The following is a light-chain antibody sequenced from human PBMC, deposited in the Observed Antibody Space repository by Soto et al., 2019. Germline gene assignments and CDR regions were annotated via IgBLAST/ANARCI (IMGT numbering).Light chain of an antibody. V-gene: IGLV1-44*01. CDR2: SNN. CDR1: NSNIGSNS. Sequence: QSVLTQPPSASATPGQRVTISCSGSNSNIGSNSVNWYQQLPGTAPKLLIYSNNQRPPGVPDRFSGSKSGTSASLAISGLQSEDEADYYCAAWDDSLNGPVFGGGTKVTVL. CDR3: AAWDDSLNGPV. J-gene: IGLJ2*01.